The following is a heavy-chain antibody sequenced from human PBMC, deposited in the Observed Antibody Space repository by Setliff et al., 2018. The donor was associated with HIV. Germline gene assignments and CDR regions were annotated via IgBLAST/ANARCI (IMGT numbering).Heavy chain of an antibody. Sequence: VASVKVSCKASGYTFTGYFIHWVRQAPGQGLEWMGRINPNTGDTNYAQKFQDRVTMTRDTSINTAYMELSRPRSDDTAVYYCAREYDVLTGYYISAFDIWGQGTMVTVSS. CDR3: AREYDVLTGYYISAFDI. CDR2: INPNTGDT. CDR1: GYTFTGYF. V-gene: IGHV1-2*06. J-gene: IGHJ3*02. D-gene: IGHD3-9*01.